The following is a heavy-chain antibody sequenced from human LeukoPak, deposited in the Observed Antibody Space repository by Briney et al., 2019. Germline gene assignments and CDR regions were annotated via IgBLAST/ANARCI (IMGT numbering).Heavy chain of an antibody. D-gene: IGHD3-3*01. J-gene: IGHJ4*02. CDR1: GDSINSYY. CDR3: ARAGKNSRGYDY. Sequence: SETLSLTCIVSGDSINSYYWSWIRQPPGEGLEWIGYTSHSGSTNSNPSLKSRVTISVDTSKNQFSLTLSSVTAADTAMYYCARAGKNSRGYDYWGQGTLVTVSS. CDR2: TSHSGST. V-gene: IGHV4-59*01.